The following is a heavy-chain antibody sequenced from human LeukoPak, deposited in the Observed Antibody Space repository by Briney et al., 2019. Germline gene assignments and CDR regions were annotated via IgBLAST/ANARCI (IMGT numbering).Heavy chain of an antibody. D-gene: IGHD5-18*01. V-gene: IGHV3-74*01. CDR1: GFTFSSYW. Sequence: GGSLRLSYAASGFTFSSYWMHWVRQAPGKGLVWVSRINSDGSSTNYADSVKGRFTISRDNAKNTLYLEMNSLRAEDTAVYYFARDQIPAMVIFTYWGQGTLVTVSS. CDR3: ARDQIPAMVIFTY. J-gene: IGHJ4*02. CDR2: INSDGSST.